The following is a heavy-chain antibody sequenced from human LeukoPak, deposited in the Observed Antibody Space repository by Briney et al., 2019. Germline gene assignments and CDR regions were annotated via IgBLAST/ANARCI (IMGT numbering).Heavy chain of an antibody. CDR1: GFTFSTYS. CDR2: ISRSSTTI. Sequence: GGSLRLSCAASGFTFSTYSMNWVRQAPAKGLEWLSYISRSSTTIYNADSVKGRFTISRDNAKNSLYLQMNSLRGEDTAVYYCAKNYESGRGVPYGMDVWGQGTTVTVSS. V-gene: IGHV3-48*01. J-gene: IGHJ6*02. D-gene: IGHD3-10*01. CDR3: AKNYESGRGVPYGMDV.